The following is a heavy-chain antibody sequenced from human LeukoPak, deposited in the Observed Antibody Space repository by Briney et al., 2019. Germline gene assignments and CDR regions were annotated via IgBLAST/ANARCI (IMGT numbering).Heavy chain of an antibody. CDR3: ARQNGSPELPPLHAFDI. CDR2: ISYDGSNK. D-gene: IGHD1-26*01. Sequence: GGSLRLSCAASGFTFSSYAMHWVRQAPGRGLEWVAVISYDGSNKYYADSVKGRFTISRDNSKNTLYLQMNSLRAEDTAVYYCARQNGSPELPPLHAFDIWGQGTMVTVSS. J-gene: IGHJ3*02. V-gene: IGHV3-30-3*01. CDR1: GFTFSSYA.